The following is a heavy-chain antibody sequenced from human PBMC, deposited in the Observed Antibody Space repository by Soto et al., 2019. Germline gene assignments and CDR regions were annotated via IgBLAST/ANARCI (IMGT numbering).Heavy chain of an antibody. CDR3: AKDYADYDFWSGYPPYGMDV. V-gene: IGHV3-30*18. CDR2: ISYDGSNK. Sequence: QVQLVESGGGVVQPGRSLRLSSAASGFTFSSYGMHWVRQAPGKGLEWVAVISYDGSNKYYADSVKGRFTISRDNSKNTLYLQMNSLRAGDTAVYYCAKDYADYDFWSGYPPYGMDVWGQGTTVTVSS. D-gene: IGHD3-3*01. J-gene: IGHJ6*02. CDR1: GFTFSSYG.